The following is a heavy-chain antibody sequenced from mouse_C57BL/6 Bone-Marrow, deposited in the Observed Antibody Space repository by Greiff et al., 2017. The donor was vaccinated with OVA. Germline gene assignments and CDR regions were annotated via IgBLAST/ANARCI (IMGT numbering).Heavy chain of an antibody. CDR1: GYTFPSYW. V-gene: IGHV1-55*01. J-gene: IGHJ1*03. D-gene: IGHD1-1*01. CDR2: IYPGSGST. Sequence: QVQLQQPGAELVKPGASVTMSCKASGYTFPSYWITWVKQRPGQGLEWIGDIYPGSGSTNYNEKFTSKATLTVDTSSSTAYMQLSSLTSEDSAVYYCARDVPYGSSFYWYFDVWGTGTTVTVSS. CDR3: ARDVPYGSSFYWYFDV.